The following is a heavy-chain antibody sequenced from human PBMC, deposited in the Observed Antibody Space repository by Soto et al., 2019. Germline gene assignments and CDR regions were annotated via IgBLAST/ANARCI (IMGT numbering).Heavy chain of an antibody. V-gene: IGHV3-74*01. CDR3: VRDRVVVPAAVYYFDY. CDR1: GFTFSLYW. CDR2: IGTDGSST. D-gene: IGHD2-2*01. J-gene: IGHJ4*02. Sequence: EVQLVESGGGLVQPGGSLRLSCAASGFTFSLYWMHWVRQAPGKGLVWVSRIGTDGSSTSYADSVKGRFTISRDNAQNTLSLQMNSLRAEDTGVYYCVRDRVVVPAAVYYFDYWGQGTLVTVSS.